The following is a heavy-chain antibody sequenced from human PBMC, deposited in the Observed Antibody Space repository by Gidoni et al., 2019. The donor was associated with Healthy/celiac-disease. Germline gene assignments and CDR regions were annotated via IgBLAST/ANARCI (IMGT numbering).Heavy chain of an antibody. Sequence: QVHLQESGPGLVKPSATLSLTCTVSGGSISSYYWRWIRQPPGKGLEWIGYIYYSGRTNYNPSLKSRVTISVDTSKNQFSLKLSSVTAADTAVYYCARVTFSSGYYSFDYWGQGTLVTVSS. D-gene: IGHD3-22*01. V-gene: IGHV4-59*01. CDR2: IYYSGRT. CDR1: GGSISSYY. CDR3: ARVTFSSGYYSFDY. J-gene: IGHJ4*02.